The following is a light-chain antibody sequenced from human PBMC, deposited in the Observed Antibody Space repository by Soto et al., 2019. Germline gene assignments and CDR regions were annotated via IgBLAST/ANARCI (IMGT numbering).Light chain of an antibody. V-gene: IGLV2-14*01. Sequence: QSALTQPASVSGSPGQSITISCTGTSSDVGGYNYVSWYQQHPGKVPKLIIYEVSNRPSGVSNRFSGSKSGNTASLTISGLQAEVEADYYCSSYTTSSTLLFGGGTKLTVL. J-gene: IGLJ2*01. CDR3: SSYTTSSTLL. CDR1: SSDVGGYNY. CDR2: EVS.